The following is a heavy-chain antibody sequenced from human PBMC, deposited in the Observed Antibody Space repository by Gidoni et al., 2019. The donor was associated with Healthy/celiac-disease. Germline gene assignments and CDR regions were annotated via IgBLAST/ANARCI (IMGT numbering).Heavy chain of an antibody. CDR2: ISWNSGSI. CDR3: ARAQVGETTVTTGSGVYFDY. D-gene: IGHD4-4*01. J-gene: IGHJ4*02. Sequence: EVQLVESGGGLVQPGRSLRLSCAASGFTFDDYAMPWVRQAPGKGLEWVSGISWNSGSIGYADSVKGRFTISRDNAKNSLYLQMNSLRAEDTALYYCARAQVGETTVTTGSGVYFDYWGQGTLVTVSS. V-gene: IGHV3-9*01. CDR1: GFTFDDYA.